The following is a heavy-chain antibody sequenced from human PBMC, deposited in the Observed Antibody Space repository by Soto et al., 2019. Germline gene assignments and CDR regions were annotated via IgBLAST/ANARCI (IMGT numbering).Heavy chain of an antibody. D-gene: IGHD3-10*01. J-gene: IGHJ4*02. CDR3: ARSRGKAANSASGSFYDFDY. CDR1: GDSISPSY. V-gene: IGHV4-4*08. CDR2: IHHSGKS. Sequence: SETLSLTCAVSGDSISPSYWTWIRQSPGKGLECIGCIHHSGKSNYSTSLKSRVTISVDTSKNQFSLKLNSVTAADTAVYYCARSRGKAANSASGSFYDFDYWGQGTLVTVSS.